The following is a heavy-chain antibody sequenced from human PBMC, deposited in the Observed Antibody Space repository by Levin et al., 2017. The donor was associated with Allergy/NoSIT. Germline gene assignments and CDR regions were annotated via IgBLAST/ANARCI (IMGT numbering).Heavy chain of an antibody. V-gene: IGHV3-66*01. CDR2: IYSGGST. CDR3: ARGSGEGGEWYFDL. CDR1: GFTVSSNY. J-gene: IGHJ2*01. D-gene: IGHD2-21*01. Sequence: GESLKISCAASGFTVSSNYMSWVRQAPGKGLEWVSVIYSGGSTYYADSVKGRFTISSDNSKNTLYLQMNSLRAEDTAVYYCARGSGEGGEWYFDLWGRGTLVTVSS.